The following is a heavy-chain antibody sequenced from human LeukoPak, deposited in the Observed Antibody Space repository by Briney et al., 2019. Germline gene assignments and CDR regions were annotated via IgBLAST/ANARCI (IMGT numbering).Heavy chain of an antibody. D-gene: IGHD6-13*01. V-gene: IGHV1-69*13. J-gene: IGHJ5*02. Sequence: SVKVSCKASGYTFTDYYIYWVRQAPGQGLEWMGGIIPIFGTANYAQKFQGRVTITADESTSTAYMELSSPRSEDTAVYYCARGGQQQLVLPNWFDPWGQGTLVTVSS. CDR3: ARGGQQQLVLPNWFDP. CDR2: IIPIFGTA. CDR1: GYTFTDYY.